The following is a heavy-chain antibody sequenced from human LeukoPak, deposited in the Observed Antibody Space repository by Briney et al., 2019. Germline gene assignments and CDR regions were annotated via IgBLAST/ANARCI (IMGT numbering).Heavy chain of an antibody. D-gene: IGHD3-22*01. V-gene: IGHV1-2*06. CDR2: INPNSGGT. Sequence: ASVKVSCKASGYSFSDFPVHWVRQAPGQGLEWMGRINPNSGGTNYAQKFQGRVTMTRDTSISTAYMELSRLRSDDTAVYYCARVDYDSYFDYWGQGTLVTVSS. CDR1: GYSFSDFP. J-gene: IGHJ4*02. CDR3: ARVDYDSYFDY.